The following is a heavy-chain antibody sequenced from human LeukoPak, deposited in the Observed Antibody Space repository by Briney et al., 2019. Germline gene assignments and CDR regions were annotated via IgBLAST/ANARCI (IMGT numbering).Heavy chain of an antibody. J-gene: IGHJ6*03. CDR2: INHSGST. CDR1: GGSFSGYY. CDR3: ARGNPGAYDSSGYYLQYYYYYMDV. D-gene: IGHD3-22*01. Sequence: SETLSLTCAVYGGSFSGYYWSWIRQPPGKGLEWIGEINHSGSTNYNPSLKSRVTISVDTSKNQFSLKLSSVTAADPAVYYCARGNPGAYDSSGYYLQYYYYYMDVWGKGTTVTVSS. V-gene: IGHV4-34*01.